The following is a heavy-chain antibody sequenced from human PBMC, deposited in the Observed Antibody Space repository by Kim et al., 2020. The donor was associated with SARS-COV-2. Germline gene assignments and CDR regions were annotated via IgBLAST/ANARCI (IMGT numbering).Heavy chain of an antibody. D-gene: IGHD2-21*01. CDR3: ARGDAIFNFYYGMDV. J-gene: IGHJ6*02. Sequence: GGSLRLSCAASGFTFRSYEMTWVRQAPGKGLDWVAYINDIGSTRHYADSVRGRFTISRDDAKGSLYLQMNSLRAEDTAVYYCARGDAIFNFYYGMDVWGRGTTVTVSS. CDR1: GFTFRSYE. CDR2: INDIGSTR. V-gene: IGHV3-48*03.